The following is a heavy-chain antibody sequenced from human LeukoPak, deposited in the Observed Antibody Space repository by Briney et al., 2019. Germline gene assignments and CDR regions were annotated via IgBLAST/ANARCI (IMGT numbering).Heavy chain of an antibody. CDR3: ARHPLSGRYFLDY. Sequence: SETLSLTCTVSGGSISSSSYYWGWIRQPPGKGLEWIGSIYYSGSTNYNPSLKSRVTISVDTSKNQFSLKLSSVTAADTAVYYCARHPLSGRYFLDYWGQGTLVTVSS. D-gene: IGHD3-9*01. V-gene: IGHV4-39*01. CDR2: IYYSGST. J-gene: IGHJ4*02. CDR1: GGSISSSSYY.